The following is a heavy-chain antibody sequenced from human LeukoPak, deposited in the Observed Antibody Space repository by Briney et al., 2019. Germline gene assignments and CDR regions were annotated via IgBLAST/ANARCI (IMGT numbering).Heavy chain of an antibody. Sequence: SETLSLTCTVSSGSISGYYWGWIRQPPGKGLEWIGTIYYSGSTYYNPSLKSRVTISVDTSKNLFSLKLSSVTATDTAVYFCARRLVTGNFDYWGQGTLVTVSS. V-gene: IGHV4-39*01. CDR2: IYYSGST. J-gene: IGHJ4*02. CDR1: SGSISGYY. CDR3: ARRLVTGNFDY. D-gene: IGHD7-27*01.